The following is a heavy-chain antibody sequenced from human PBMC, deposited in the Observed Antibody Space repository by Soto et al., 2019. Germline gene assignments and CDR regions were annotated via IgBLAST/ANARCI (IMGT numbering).Heavy chain of an antibody. CDR2: INPNSGFT. V-gene: IGHV1-46*01. J-gene: IGHJ6*02. Sequence: VASVKVSCKASGYTFTSYYIHWVRQAPGQGLEWMAIINPNSGFTSLAQKFQGRVTMTRDTSTSTVYMALSSLRSEDTAVYFCARGHCSSPTCPLYYYYGMDVWGQGTTVTVSS. CDR3: ARGHCSSPTCPLYYYYGMDV. CDR1: GYTFTSYY. D-gene: IGHD2-2*01.